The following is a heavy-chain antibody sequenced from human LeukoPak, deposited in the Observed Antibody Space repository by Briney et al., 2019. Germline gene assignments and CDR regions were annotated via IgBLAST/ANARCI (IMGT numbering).Heavy chain of an antibody. CDR2: MKQDGSEE. CDR1: GFTLSRYW. J-gene: IGHJ4*02. CDR3: ARDFNYYDSSVNYFDY. Sequence: GGSLRLSCAASGFTLSRYWMSSVRQAPGKGLEWVANMKQDGSEENYVDSVKGRFTISRDNAENSLHLQMNSLRAEDTAVYYCARDFNYYDSSVNYFDYWGQGTLVTVSS. D-gene: IGHD3-22*01. V-gene: IGHV3-7*01.